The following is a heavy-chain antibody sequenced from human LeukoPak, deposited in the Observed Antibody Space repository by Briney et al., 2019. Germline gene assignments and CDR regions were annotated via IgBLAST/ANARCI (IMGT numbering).Heavy chain of an antibody. J-gene: IGHJ3*02. Sequence: GGSLRLSCAASGFTFSSYAMSWVRQAPGKGLEWVSAISGSGGSTYYADSVKGRFTISRDNSKNTLYLQMNSLRAEDTAVYYCAKVTDVDYYDSRRAMDAFDIWGQGTMVTVSS. CDR3: AKVTDVDYYDSRRAMDAFDI. D-gene: IGHD3-22*01. V-gene: IGHV3-23*01. CDR1: GFTFSSYA. CDR2: ISGSGGST.